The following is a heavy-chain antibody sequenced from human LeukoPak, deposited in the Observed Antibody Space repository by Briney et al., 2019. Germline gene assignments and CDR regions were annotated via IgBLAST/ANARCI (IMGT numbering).Heavy chain of an antibody. Sequence: SQTLSLTCTVSGGSISSGGYYWSWIRQHPGKGLEWIGYIYYSGSTNYNPSLKSRVTISVDTSKNQFSLKLSSVTAADTAVYYCARRRYNWNDASDAFDIWGQGTMVTVSS. CDR1: GGSISSGGYY. J-gene: IGHJ3*02. V-gene: IGHV4-31*03. CDR3: ARRRYNWNDASDAFDI. D-gene: IGHD1-1*01. CDR2: IYYSGST.